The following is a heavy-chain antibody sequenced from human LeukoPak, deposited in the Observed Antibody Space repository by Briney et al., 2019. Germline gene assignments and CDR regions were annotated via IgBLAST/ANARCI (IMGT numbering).Heavy chain of an antibody. CDR3: ARDKGEDVDV. CDR1: GGSISSGSYY. Sequence: SETLSLTCTVSGGSISSGSYYWSWIRQPAGKGLEWIGRIYTSGSTNYNPSLKSRVTISVDTSKNQFSLRLSSVTAAGTAVYYCARDKGEDVDVWGKGTTVTVSS. J-gene: IGHJ6*04. V-gene: IGHV4-61*02. CDR2: IYTSGST.